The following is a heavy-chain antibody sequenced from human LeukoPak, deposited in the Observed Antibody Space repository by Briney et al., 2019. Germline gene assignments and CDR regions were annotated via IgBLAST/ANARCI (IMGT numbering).Heavy chain of an antibody. V-gene: IGHV1-69*04. CDR3: ARAGSGTQDYYYGMDV. J-gene: IGHJ6*02. D-gene: IGHD3-10*01. CDR1: GGTFSSYA. Sequence: APVKVSCKASGGTFSSYAISWVRQAPGQGLEWMGRIIPIFGIANYAQKFQGRVTITADKSTSTAYMELSSLRSEDTAVYYCARAGSGTQDYYYGMDVWGQGTTVTVSS. CDR2: IIPIFGIA.